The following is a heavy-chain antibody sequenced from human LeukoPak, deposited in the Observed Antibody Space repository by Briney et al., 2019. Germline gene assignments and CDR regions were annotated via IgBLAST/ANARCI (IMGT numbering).Heavy chain of an antibody. V-gene: IGHV3-23*01. CDR1: GFTFSSYA. D-gene: IGHD5-12*01. CDR2: ISGSGGNT. Sequence: GGSLRLSCVASGFTFSSYAMNWVRQAPGKGLEWVSSISGSGGNTYYADSVKGRFTISRDNSKNTLYLQMNSLRAEDTAVYYCARGPSGYHNTGGQGTLVTVSS. J-gene: IGHJ4*02. CDR3: ARGPSGYHNT.